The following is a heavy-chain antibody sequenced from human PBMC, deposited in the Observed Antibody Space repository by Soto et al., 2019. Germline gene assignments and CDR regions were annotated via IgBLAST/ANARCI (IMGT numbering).Heavy chain of an antibody. CDR2: INPNNGAT. V-gene: IGHV1-2*02. Sequence: QVQLVQSGAEVKKPGASVKVSCKAPRYIFTAYFMHWVRQAPGQGLHWMGWINPNNGATHYGLSFQGRVTMTRDTSISTAYTELSSMRSDDTSVYYCASHDPGTRFDPWGQGTLVIVSS. J-gene: IGHJ5*02. D-gene: IGHD1-1*01. CDR3: ASHDPGTRFDP. CDR1: RYIFTAYF.